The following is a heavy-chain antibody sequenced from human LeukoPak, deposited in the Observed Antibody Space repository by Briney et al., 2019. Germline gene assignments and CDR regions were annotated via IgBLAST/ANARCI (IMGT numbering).Heavy chain of an antibody. Sequence: WASVKVSCKASGYTFTGYYMHWVRQAPGQGLEWMGWTNPNSGGTNYAQKFQGRVTMTRDTSISTAYMELSRLRSDDTAVYYCARGRIAAAGITLCYFDYWGQGTLVTVSS. V-gene: IGHV1-2*02. D-gene: IGHD6-13*01. J-gene: IGHJ4*02. CDR2: TNPNSGGT. CDR1: GYTFTGYY. CDR3: ARGRIAAAGITLCYFDY.